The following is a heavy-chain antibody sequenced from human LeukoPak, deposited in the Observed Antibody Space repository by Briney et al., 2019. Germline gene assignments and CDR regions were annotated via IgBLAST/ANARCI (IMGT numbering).Heavy chain of an antibody. CDR2: INKDGGEK. CDR3: VKDSPPRYSGSPPAY. CDR1: GFTFSSYW. D-gene: IGHD1-26*01. J-gene: IGHJ4*02. V-gene: IGHV3-7*03. Sequence: GGSLRLSCAASGFTFSSYWMSWVRQAPGKGLEWVANINKDGGEKYYVDSVKGRFTISRDNAKNSLYLQMNSLRADDTAVYYCVKDSPPRYSGSPPAYWGQGTLVSVSS.